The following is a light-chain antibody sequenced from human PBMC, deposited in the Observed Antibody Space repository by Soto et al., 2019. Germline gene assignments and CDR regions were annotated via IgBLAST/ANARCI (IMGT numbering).Light chain of an antibody. V-gene: IGLV2-8*01. Sequence: QSVLTQPPSASGSPGQSVTISCTGTSSDVGGYNYVSWYQQHPGKAPKLMISEVNKRPSGVPDRFSGSKSGNTASLTVSGLQAEDEADYYCSSFAGSNIDVFGTGTKLTVL. CDR3: SSFAGSNIDV. CDR1: SSDVGGYNY. CDR2: EVN. J-gene: IGLJ1*01.